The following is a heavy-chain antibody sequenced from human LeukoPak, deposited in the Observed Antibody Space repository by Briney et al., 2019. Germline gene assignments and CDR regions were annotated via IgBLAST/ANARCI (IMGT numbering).Heavy chain of an antibody. CDR1: GFTFSSYA. CDR2: IYHSGST. J-gene: IGHJ5*02. V-gene: IGHV4-30-2*01. D-gene: IGHD2-2*01. Sequence: LRLSCAASGFTFSSYAMSWVRQAPGKGLEWIGYIYHSGSTYYNPSLKSRVTISVDRSKNQFSLKLSSVTAADTAVYYCARGYCSSTSCYNWFDPWGQGTLVTVSS. CDR3: ARGYCSSTSCYNWFDP.